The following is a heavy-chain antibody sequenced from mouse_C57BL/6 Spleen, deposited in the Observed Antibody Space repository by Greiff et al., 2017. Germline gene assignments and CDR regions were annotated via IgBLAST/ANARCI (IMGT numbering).Heavy chain of an antibody. CDR3: ARGGLRREYWYFDV. V-gene: IGHV2-2*01. CDR2: IWSGGST. D-gene: IGHD2-4*01. Sequence: VQLQESGPGLVQPSQSLSITCTVSGFSLTSYGVHWVRQSPGKGLEWLGVIWSGGSTDYNAAFISRLSISKDNSKSQVFFKMNSLQADDTAIYYCARGGLRREYWYFDVWGTGTTVTVSS. CDR1: GFSLTSYG. J-gene: IGHJ1*03.